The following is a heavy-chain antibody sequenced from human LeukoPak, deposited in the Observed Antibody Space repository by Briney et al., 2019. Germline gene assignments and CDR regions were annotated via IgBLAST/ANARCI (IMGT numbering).Heavy chain of an antibody. Sequence: GGSLRLSCAASRLTFRTSWMHWVRQVPGKGLVWVSRVDSIGTTTSYADSVKGRFTISRDNAENTLYLQMNSLRAEDTAVYYCARALILTGYYNDYWGQGTLVTVSS. CDR1: RLTFRTSW. V-gene: IGHV3-74*01. D-gene: IGHD3-9*01. J-gene: IGHJ4*02. CDR2: VDSIGTTT. CDR3: ARALILTGYYNDY.